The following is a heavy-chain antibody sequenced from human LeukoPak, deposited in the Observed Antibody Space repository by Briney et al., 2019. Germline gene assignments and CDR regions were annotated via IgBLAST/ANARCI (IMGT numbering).Heavy chain of an antibody. CDR2: ISSSGSTI. Sequence: GGSLRLSCAASGFTFSDYYMSWIRQAPGKGLEWVSYISSSGSTIYYADSVKGRFTISRDNAKNSPYLQMNSLRAEDTAVYYCARSIVVVAASFFDCWGQGTLVTVSS. V-gene: IGHV3-11*01. CDR1: GFTFSDYY. D-gene: IGHD2-15*01. J-gene: IGHJ4*02. CDR3: ARSIVVVAASFFDC.